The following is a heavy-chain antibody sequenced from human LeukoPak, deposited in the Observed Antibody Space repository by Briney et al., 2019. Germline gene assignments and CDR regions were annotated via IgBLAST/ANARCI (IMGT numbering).Heavy chain of an antibody. CDR2: ISGSGGST. J-gene: IGHJ4*02. CDR3: AKNVHTAQWLVPFDY. V-gene: IGHV3-23*01. Sequence: GGSLRLSCAASLFTFSNFAMSSVRQAPGKGLEWVSTISGSGGSTYYADSVKGRFTISRDNSKNTLYLQMNSLRAEDTAVYYCAKNVHTAQWLVPFDYWGQGTLVTVSS. CDR1: LFTFSNFA. D-gene: IGHD6-19*01.